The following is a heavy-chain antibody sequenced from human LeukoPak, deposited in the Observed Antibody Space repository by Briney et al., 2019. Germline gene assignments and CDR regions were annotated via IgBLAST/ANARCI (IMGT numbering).Heavy chain of an antibody. Sequence: SETLSLTCTVSGGSISSYYWSWIRQPPGKGLEWIGYIYYSGSTNYNPSLKSRVTISVDTSKNQFSLELSSVTAADTAVYYCARVLTGPAAFDIWGQGTMVTVSS. J-gene: IGHJ3*02. D-gene: IGHD3-16*01. CDR3: ARVLTGPAAFDI. CDR2: IYYSGST. V-gene: IGHV4-59*01. CDR1: GGSISSYY.